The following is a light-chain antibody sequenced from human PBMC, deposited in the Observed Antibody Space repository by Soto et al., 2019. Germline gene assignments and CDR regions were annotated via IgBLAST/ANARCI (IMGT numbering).Light chain of an antibody. CDR1: QSVSSD. V-gene: IGKV3-15*01. CDR3: QQYNNWPYT. Sequence: EIVMTQSPASLSVSPGERATLSCRASQSVSSDLAWYQQKPGQAPRLLIYGASTRATGVPARFGGSRSGTEFNLTLDTLQSEDFGFYSCQQYNNWPYTFGQGTNLEIK. J-gene: IGKJ2*01. CDR2: GAS.